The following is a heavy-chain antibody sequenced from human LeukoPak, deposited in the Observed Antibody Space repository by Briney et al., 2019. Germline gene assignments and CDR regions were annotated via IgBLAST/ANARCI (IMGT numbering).Heavy chain of an antibody. CDR3: AKECGRHYDDRAFDI. J-gene: IGHJ3*02. Sequence: GGSLRLSCAASGFTFSSYPMNWVRQSPERGLEWVSAISATGGSTSYADSLKGRFTISRDNSKNTLYLQMSSLTAEDTAVYYCAKECGRHYDDRAFDIWGQGTMVTVSS. CDR2: ISATGGST. CDR1: GFTFSSYP. V-gene: IGHV3-23*01. D-gene: IGHD3-22*01.